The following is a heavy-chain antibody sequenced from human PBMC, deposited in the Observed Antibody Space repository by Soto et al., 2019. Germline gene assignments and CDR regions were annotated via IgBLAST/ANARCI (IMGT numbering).Heavy chain of an antibody. CDR1: GGSISSYY. Sequence: SLTCTVSGGSISSYYWSWIRQPAGKGLEWIGRIYTSGSTNYNPSLKSRVTMSVDTSKNQFSLKLSSVTAADTAVYYCERDSYRSSWYQHFDYWGQGTLVTVYS. J-gene: IGHJ4*02. D-gene: IGHD6-13*01. CDR2: IYTSGST. CDR3: ERDSYRSSWYQHFDY. V-gene: IGHV4-4*07.